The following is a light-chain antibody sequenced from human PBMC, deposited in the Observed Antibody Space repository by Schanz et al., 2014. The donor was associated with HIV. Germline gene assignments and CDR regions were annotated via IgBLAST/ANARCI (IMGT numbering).Light chain of an antibody. CDR2: GNS. CDR1: SFNIGAGFD. V-gene: IGLV1-40*01. J-gene: IGLJ2*01. CDR3: SSYTISSPFVV. Sequence: QSVLTQPPSVSGAPGQRVTISCTGSSFNIGAGFDVHWYQQLPGTAPKLLIYGNSNRPSGVPDRFSGSKSGTSASLAITGLQAEDEADYYCSSYTISSPFVVFGGGTKLTVL.